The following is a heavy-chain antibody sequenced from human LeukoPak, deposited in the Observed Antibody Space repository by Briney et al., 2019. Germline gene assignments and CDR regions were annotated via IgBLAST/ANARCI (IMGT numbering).Heavy chain of an antibody. CDR1: GFTFSSYA. V-gene: IGHV3-23*01. CDR2: ISGSGGST. J-gene: IGHJ4*02. D-gene: IGHD2-2*01. CDR3: AKDSIFDIVVVPAAPTLDY. Sequence: GGSLRLSCAASGFTFSSYAMSWVRQAPGKGLEWVLAISGSGGSTYYADSVKGRFTISRDNSKNTLYLQMNSLRAEDTAVYYCAKDSIFDIVVVPAAPTLDYWGQGTLVTVSS.